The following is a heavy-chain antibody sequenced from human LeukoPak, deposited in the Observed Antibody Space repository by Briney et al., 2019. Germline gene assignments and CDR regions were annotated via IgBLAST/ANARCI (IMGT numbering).Heavy chain of an antibody. CDR2: ISSSSSYI. CDR1: GFTFSSYS. V-gene: IGHV3-21*01. CDR3: ARTYYDFWSGYYSHEGNPFDY. Sequence: GGSLRLSCAASGFTFSSYSMDWVRQAPGKGLEWVSSISSSSSYISYADSVKGRFTISRDNAKNSLSLQMNSLRAEDTAVYYCARTYYDFWSGYYSHEGNPFDYWGQGTLVTVSS. J-gene: IGHJ4*02. D-gene: IGHD3-3*01.